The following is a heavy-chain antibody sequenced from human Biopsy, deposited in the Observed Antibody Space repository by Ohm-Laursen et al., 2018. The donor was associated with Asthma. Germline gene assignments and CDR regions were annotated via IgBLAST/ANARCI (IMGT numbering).Heavy chain of an antibody. Sequence: SETLSLTWAVYGGDLTGHYWNWIRQPPGKGLEWIGEIDQSGYTNYNPSLKSRFTISADTSKNQFHLNLGSVTAADTAVYFCARAAITGIRGWFDPWGQGTQVTVSS. CDR1: GGDLTGHY. CDR2: IDQSGYT. CDR3: ARAAITGIRGWFDP. V-gene: IGHV4-34*01. J-gene: IGHJ5*02. D-gene: IGHD1-20*01.